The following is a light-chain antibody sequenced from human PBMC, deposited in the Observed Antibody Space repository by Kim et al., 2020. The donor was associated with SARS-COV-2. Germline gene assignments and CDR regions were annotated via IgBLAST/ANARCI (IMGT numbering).Light chain of an antibody. J-gene: IGLJ2*01. V-gene: IGLV2-8*01. CDR2: EVT. CDR3: TSYAGSHNLV. CDR1: SSDVGGYNY. Sequence: GQSVTISFTGTSSDVGGYNYVSWYQQHPGKAPKLMIYEVTKRPSGVPDRFSGSKSGNTASLTVSGLQAEDEADYYCTSYAGSHNLVFGGGTQLTVL.